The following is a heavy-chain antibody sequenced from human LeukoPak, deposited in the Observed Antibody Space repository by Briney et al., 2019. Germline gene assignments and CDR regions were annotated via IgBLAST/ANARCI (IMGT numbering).Heavy chain of an antibody. CDR3: AKDCSGDRCYSNYFDY. J-gene: IGHJ4*02. Sequence: GGSLRLSCAASGFTFSSYVMSWVRQAPGKGLEWVSAISGSGGSTYYTDSVKGRFTISRDNSKNTLYLQMNSLRAEDTAVYYWAKDCSGDRCYSNYFDYWGQGTLVTVSS. V-gene: IGHV3-23*01. CDR2: ISGSGGST. D-gene: IGHD2-15*01. CDR1: GFTFSSYV.